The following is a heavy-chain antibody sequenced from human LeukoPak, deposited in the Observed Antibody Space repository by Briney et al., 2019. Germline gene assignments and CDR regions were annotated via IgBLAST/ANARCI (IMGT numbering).Heavy chain of an antibody. CDR1: GGAFSNYP. J-gene: IGHJ5*02. D-gene: IGHD5-24*01. Sequence: ASVKVSCKISGGAFSNYPIVWVRQAPGRGLERLGGIIPIYGTANYVEKVQGRFSLTAHESTATAYMELTSLTSDDTAMYFCATHTGGYNYWWFDIWGQGTLVTVSS. CDR3: ATHTGGYNYWWFDI. CDR2: IIPIYGTA. V-gene: IGHV1-69*01.